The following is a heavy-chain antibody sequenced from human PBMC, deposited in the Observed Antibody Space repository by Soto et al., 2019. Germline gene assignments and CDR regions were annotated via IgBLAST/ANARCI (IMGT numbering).Heavy chain of an antibody. CDR1: GGSISSGGYY. V-gene: IGHV4-31*03. Sequence: QVQLQESGPGLVKPSQTLSLTCTVSGGSISSGGYYWSWIRQHPGKGLEWIGYIYYSGSTYYNPSLKSRVSISVDTSKNQFSLKLSSVTAADTAVYYCARGVGGYDFYYYYYMDVWGKGTTVTVSS. CDR3: ARGVGGYDFYYYYYMDV. D-gene: IGHD5-12*01. CDR2: IYYSGST. J-gene: IGHJ6*03.